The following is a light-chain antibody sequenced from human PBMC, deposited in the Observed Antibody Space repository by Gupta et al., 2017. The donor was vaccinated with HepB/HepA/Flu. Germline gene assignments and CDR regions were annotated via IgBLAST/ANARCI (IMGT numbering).Light chain of an antibody. CDR2: EVT. CDR3: CSYAGPTTHVV. V-gene: IGLV2-23*02. CDR1: SSDIGSYNL. J-gene: IGLJ2*01. Sequence: QSALTQPASVSESPGQSITISCTGASSDIGSYNLVSWYQKHPGTAPNLIIYEVTKRPSGVSYRFSGSKSGNTASLTISGLQAEDEADYYCCSYAGPTTHVVFGGGTTLTVL.